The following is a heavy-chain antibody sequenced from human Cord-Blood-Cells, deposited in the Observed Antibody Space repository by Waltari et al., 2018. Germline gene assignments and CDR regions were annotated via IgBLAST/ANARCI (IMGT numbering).Heavy chain of an antibody. CDR3: ASPYSSWARDAVDI. J-gene: IGHJ3*02. CDR1: GGSFSGYY. CDR2: INRSGST. D-gene: IGHD6-6*01. Sequence: QVQLQQWGAGLLKPSETLSLTCAVYGGSFSGYYWSWIRQPPGKGLEWIGEINRSGSTTYNPSLKSRVTISVDTSKNQFSLKLSSVTAADTAVYYCASPYSSWARDAVDIWGQGTMVTVSS. V-gene: IGHV4-34*01.